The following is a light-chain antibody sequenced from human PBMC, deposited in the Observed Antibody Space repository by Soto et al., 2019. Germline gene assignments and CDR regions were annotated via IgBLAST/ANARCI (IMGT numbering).Light chain of an antibody. J-gene: IGKJ1*01. CDR3: QQYSSSPRT. CDR1: QSVSSSY. Sequence: EIVLTQSPGTLSLSPGERATLSCRASQSVSSSYLAWYQQKPGQAPRLLIYGASSRATGIPDRFSGSGSGTDFTLTISRLEPEDFAVYHCQQYSSSPRTFGQGTKVEIK. V-gene: IGKV3-20*01. CDR2: GAS.